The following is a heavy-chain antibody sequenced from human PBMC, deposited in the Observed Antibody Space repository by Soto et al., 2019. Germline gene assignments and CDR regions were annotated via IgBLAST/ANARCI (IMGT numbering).Heavy chain of an antibody. CDR1: GFSLSTSGVG. D-gene: IGHD3-22*01. CDR2: IYLYDDK. Sequence: QITLKESGLTLVKPTQTLTLTCTFSGFSLSTSGVGVGWIRQPPGKALEWLALIYLYDDKRYNPSLKSRLTSTKDTSKNQVVLTMTNMDPGDTATYYCAHRRGYYYDSSGYYGYWGQGTLVTVSS. CDR3: AHRRGYYYDSSGYYGY. V-gene: IGHV2-5*01. J-gene: IGHJ4*02.